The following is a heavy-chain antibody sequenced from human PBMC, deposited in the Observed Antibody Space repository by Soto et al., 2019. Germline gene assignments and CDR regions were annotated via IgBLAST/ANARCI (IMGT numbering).Heavy chain of an antibody. D-gene: IGHD3-10*01. J-gene: IGHJ5*02. CDR2: INAGTGNT. CDR1: GYTFTSYA. V-gene: IGHV1-3*01. CDR3: ARGRRFGRDTMDSWFDP. Sequence: QVQLVQSGAEVKKPGASVKVSCKPSGYTFTSYAMHWVRQAPGQRLEWMGWINAGTGNTKYSQKFQGRVTITRDTSASTALMELSSLRSEDTAVYYCARGRRFGRDTMDSWFDPWGQGTLVTVSS.